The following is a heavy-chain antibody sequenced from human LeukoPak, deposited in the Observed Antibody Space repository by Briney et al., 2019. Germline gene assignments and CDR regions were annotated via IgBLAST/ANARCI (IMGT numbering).Heavy chain of an antibody. CDR3: ARIRITGTTAID. CDR1: GFSLGTSGMC. V-gene: IGHV2-70*11. Sequence: SGPALVHPTPTLTLTFTFSGFSLGTSGMCVSWIRQPPVKALEWLARIDWDDGKYYSTSLKTRLTISKDTSKNQVVLTMTNMDPVDTATYYCARIRITGTTAIDWGQGTLVTVSS. J-gene: IGHJ4*02. CDR2: IDWDDGK. D-gene: IGHD1-20*01.